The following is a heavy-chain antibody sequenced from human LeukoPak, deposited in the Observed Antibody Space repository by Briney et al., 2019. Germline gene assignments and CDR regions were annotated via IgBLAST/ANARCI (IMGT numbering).Heavy chain of an antibody. CDR1: GGSISSYN. Sequence: PSETLSLTCSVSGGSISSYNWSWIRQPPGKGLEWLAFIYTDGSTNYNPSLKSRVTISVDTSSNQFSLKLSSVTAADTAVYFCAKTGNGYDPLYYYYYMDVWGKGTTVTVSS. D-gene: IGHD5-12*01. CDR3: AKTGNGYDPLYYYYYMDV. CDR2: IYTDGST. V-gene: IGHV4-4*09. J-gene: IGHJ6*03.